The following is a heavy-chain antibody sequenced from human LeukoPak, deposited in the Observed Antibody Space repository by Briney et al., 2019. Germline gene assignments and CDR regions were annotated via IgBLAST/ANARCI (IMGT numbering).Heavy chain of an antibody. Sequence: SETLSLTCTVSGYSISSGYYWGWIRQPPGKGLEWIGSIYHSGSTYYNPSLKSRVTISVDTSKNQFSLKLSSVTAADTAVYYCATQDYGDYPLDPWGQGTLVTVSS. CDR2: IYHSGST. CDR3: ATQDYGDYPLDP. J-gene: IGHJ5*02. V-gene: IGHV4-38-2*02. D-gene: IGHD4-17*01. CDR1: GYSISSGYY.